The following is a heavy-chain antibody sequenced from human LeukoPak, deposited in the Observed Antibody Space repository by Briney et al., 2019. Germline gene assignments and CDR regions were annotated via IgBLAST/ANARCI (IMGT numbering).Heavy chain of an antibody. D-gene: IGHD2-21*02. CDR2: IDPNSGGT. CDR1: GYTFTSYG. J-gene: IGHJ4*02. V-gene: IGHV1-2*06. Sequence: EASVKVSCKASGYTFTSYGISWVRQAPGQGPEWMGRIDPNSGGTNYALKFQGRVTMTRDTPITTAYMDLSRLRSDDTAVYYCARGPHNTAYYFDQWGQGTLVTVSS. CDR3: ARGPHNTAYYFDQ.